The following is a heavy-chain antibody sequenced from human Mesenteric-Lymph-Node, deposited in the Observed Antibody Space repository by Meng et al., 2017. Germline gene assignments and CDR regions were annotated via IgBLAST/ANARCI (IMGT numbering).Heavy chain of an antibody. CDR2: IRSKANNYAT. CDR1: GLTFSGSA. J-gene: IGHJ4*02. D-gene: IGHD4-23*01. CDR3: TTGDYGGF. Sequence: GESLKISCVASGLTFSGSAMHWVRQASGKGLEWVGRIRSKANNYATAYSASVNGRFAISRDDSKNTAYLQMDSLKIEDSAVYYCTTGDYGGFWGQGTLVTVSS. V-gene: IGHV3-73*01.